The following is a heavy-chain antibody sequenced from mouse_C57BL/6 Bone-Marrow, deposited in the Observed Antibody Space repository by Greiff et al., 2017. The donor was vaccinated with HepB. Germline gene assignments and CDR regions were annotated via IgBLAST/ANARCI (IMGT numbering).Heavy chain of an antibody. CDR3: ARRAYYYGSSYGYFDV. D-gene: IGHD1-1*01. V-gene: IGHV1-9*01. CDR1: GYTFTGYW. CDR2: ILPGSGST. J-gene: IGHJ1*03. Sequence: VKLQQSGAELMKPGASVKLSCKATGYTFTGYWIEWVKQRPGHGLEWIGEILPGSGSTNYNEKFKGKATFTADTSSNTAYMQLSSLTTEDSAIYYCARRAYYYGSSYGYFDVWGTGTTVTVSS.